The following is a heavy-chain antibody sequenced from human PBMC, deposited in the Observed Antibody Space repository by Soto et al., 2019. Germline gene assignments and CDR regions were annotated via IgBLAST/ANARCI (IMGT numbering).Heavy chain of an antibody. CDR3: ATGGMTTVSRNFDY. CDR1: GFVDSGNY. D-gene: IGHD4-4*01. V-gene: IGHV3-66*01. Sequence: GGSVRHSGVDSGFVDSGNYMSWVRQAPGKGLEWVSVIYSGGSTYYADSVKGRFTISRDNSKNTLYLQMNSLRAEDTAVYYCATGGMTTVSRNFDYWGQGTLVTVSS. J-gene: IGHJ4*02. CDR2: IYSGGST.